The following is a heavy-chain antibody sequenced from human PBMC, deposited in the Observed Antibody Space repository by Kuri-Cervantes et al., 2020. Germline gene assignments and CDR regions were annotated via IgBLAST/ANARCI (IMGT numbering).Heavy chain of an antibody. CDR1: GFSFSDDY. Sequence: GGSLRLSCAASGFSFSDDYMSWIRQAPRKGLEWISYISNSARTIYYTDSVKGRFTISRDNAKNPLYLQMNSLRAEDTALYYCAKDGSGSYYNVEGYYYMDVWGKGTTVTVSS. CDR2: ISNSARTI. J-gene: IGHJ6*03. CDR3: AKDGSGSYYNVEGYYYMDV. V-gene: IGHV3-11*01. D-gene: IGHD3-10*01.